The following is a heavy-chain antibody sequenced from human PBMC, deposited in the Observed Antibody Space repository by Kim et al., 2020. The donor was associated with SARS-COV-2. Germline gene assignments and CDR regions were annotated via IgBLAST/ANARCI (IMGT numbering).Heavy chain of an antibody. J-gene: IGHJ3*02. Sequence: THANGFTDRFVFSLDTSVSTAYLQISSLKAEDTAVYYCARERSGDDAFDIWGQGTMVTVSS. D-gene: IGHD2-21*01. CDR3: ARERSGDDAFDI. V-gene: IGHV7-4-1*02.